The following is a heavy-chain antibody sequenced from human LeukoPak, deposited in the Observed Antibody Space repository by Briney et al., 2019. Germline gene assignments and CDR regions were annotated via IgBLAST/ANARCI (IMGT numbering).Heavy chain of an antibody. J-gene: IGHJ3*02. Sequence: PGRSLRLSCAASGFTFDDYAMHWVRQAPGKGLEWVSGISWNSGSIGYADSVKGRFTVSRDNSKNTLYLQMNSLRAEDTAVYYCKKDHGSSRSWADAFHIWGQGTMVTVSS. V-gene: IGHV3-9*01. CDR3: KKDHGSSRSWADAFHI. D-gene: IGHD6-13*01. CDR1: GFTFDDYA. CDR2: ISWNSGSI.